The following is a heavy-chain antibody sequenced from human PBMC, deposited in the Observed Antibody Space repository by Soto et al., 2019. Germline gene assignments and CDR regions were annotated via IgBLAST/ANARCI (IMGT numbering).Heavy chain of an antibody. CDR2: IYYSGST. Sequence: PSETLSLTCTVSGGSISSSSYYWGWIRQPPGKGLEWIGSIYYSGSTYYNPSLKSRVTISVDTSKNQFSLKLSSVTAADTAVYYCARHDTYYYDSSGYYYPDYWGQGTLVTVSS. CDR3: ARHDTYYYDSSGYYYPDY. D-gene: IGHD3-22*01. CDR1: GGSISSSSYY. V-gene: IGHV4-39*01. J-gene: IGHJ4*02.